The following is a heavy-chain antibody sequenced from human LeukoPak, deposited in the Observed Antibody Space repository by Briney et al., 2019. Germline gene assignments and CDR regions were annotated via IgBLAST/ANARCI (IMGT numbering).Heavy chain of an antibody. V-gene: IGHV4-59*11. Sequence: NPSETLSLTCAVSGGSIRPHYWSWIRQAPGKGLEWIGYIYYSGATNYNPSLKSRVTISLDTSKSQFSLKLTSVTAADTAVYYCARDLMVAASAGHDVFDIWGQGTMVTVSS. CDR3: ARDLMVAASAGHDVFDI. CDR1: GGSIRPHY. J-gene: IGHJ3*02. D-gene: IGHD6-13*01. CDR2: IYYSGAT.